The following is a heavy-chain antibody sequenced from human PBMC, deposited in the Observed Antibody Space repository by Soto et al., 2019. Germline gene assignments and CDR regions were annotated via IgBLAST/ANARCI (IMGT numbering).Heavy chain of an antibody. CDR3: ARWTAGNDY. V-gene: IGHV1-3*01. Sequence: GASVKVSCKASGYTFTSYAMHWVRQAPGQRLEWMGWINAGNGNTRYSQKFQGRVTFTRDTSASTAYMELNSLRSEDTAVYYCARWTAGNDYWGQGTLVTVSS. J-gene: IGHJ4*02. CDR1: GYTFTSYA. CDR2: INAGNGNT.